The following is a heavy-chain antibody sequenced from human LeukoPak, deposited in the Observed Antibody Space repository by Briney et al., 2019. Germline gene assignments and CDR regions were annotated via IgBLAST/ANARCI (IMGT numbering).Heavy chain of an antibody. CDR2: INPSGGST. Sequence: ASVKVSCKASGYTFTSYYMHWVRQAPGQGLGWMGIINPSGGSTSYAQKFQGRVTITRDTSASTAYMELSSLRSEDTAVYYCARTILGGYSYGYGMDVWGQGTTVTVSS. J-gene: IGHJ6*02. CDR3: ARTILGGYSYGYGMDV. CDR1: GYTFTSYY. V-gene: IGHV1-46*01. D-gene: IGHD5-18*01.